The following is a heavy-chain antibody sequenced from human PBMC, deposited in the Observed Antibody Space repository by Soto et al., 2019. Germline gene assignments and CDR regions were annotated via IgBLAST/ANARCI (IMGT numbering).Heavy chain of an antibody. D-gene: IGHD3-10*01. J-gene: IGHJ4*02. V-gene: IGHV4-59*01. CDR2: IYYTGST. CDR3: ARGKSGWFGELYDY. Sequence: PSETLSLTCTVSGGSISSYYWSWIRQPPGKGLEWIGCIYYTGSTNYNPSLKSRVTISVDTSKNQFSLKLSSVTAADTAVYYCARGKSGWFGELYDYWGQGTLVTVSS. CDR1: GGSISSYY.